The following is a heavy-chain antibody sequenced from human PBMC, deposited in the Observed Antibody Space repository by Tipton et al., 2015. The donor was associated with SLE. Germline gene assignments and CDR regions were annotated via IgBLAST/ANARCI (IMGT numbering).Heavy chain of an antibody. Sequence: LRLSCTVSGGSISSSSYYWGWIRQPPGKGLEWIGSIYYSGSTYYNPSLKSRVTISVGTSKNQFSLKLSSVTAADTAVYYCATWRGYDFWTGYSPYYFDYWGQGTLVTVSS. V-gene: IGHV4-39*07. CDR1: GGSISSSSYY. CDR2: IYYSGST. CDR3: ATWRGYDFWTGYSPYYFDY. J-gene: IGHJ4*02. D-gene: IGHD3-3*01.